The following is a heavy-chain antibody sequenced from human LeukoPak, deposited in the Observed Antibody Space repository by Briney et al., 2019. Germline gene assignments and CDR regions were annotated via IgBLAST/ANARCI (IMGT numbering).Heavy chain of an antibody. D-gene: IGHD3-10*01. V-gene: IGHV4-34*01. J-gene: IGHJ1*01. CDR2: MNHSGST. CDR3: ARHGFAGAFQH. CDR1: GGSFSGYY. Sequence: SETLSLTCAVYGGSFSGYYWSWIRQPPGKGLEWIGEMNHSGSTNYSPSLKSRVIVSVDTSKNQFSLKLTSVTAADTAVYYCARHGFAGAFQHWGQGTLVTVSS.